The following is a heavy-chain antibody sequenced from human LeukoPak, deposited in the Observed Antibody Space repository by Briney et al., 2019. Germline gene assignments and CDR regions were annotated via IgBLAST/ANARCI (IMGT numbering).Heavy chain of an antibody. CDR2: ISGSRDFI. CDR1: RFTFNVYA. D-gene: IGHD1-26*01. J-gene: IGHJ4*02. V-gene: IGHV3-21*06. Sequence: PGGSLRLSCAGSRFTFNVYAMHWVRQVPGKGPECISSISGSRDFIYYADSVKGRFTISRHYAKNSLYRDKYRAIFNYTAVYYGVRALVGAAFDTWGQGVLVTVSS. CDR3: VRALVGAAFDT.